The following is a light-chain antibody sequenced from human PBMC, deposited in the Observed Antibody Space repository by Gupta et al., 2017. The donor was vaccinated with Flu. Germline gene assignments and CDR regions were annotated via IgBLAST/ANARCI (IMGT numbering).Light chain of an antibody. CDR2: GNN. V-gene: IGLV1-40*01. CDR3: QSYDSNLRGSRFV. CDR1: SSNIGAGYD. Sequence: ISCTGSSSNIGAGYDVQWYQQLPGTAPKLLIYGNNNRPSGVPDRFSGSKSGASGSLAIAGLQAEDEADYYCQSYDSNLRGSRFVFGTGTKVTVL. J-gene: IGLJ1*01.